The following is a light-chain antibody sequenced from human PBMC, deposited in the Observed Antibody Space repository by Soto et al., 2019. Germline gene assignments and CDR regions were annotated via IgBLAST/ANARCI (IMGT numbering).Light chain of an antibody. Sequence: DIQMTQSPSSVSASVGDRVTITCRASQGISTNLALYQQKPGKAPKLLIYAASSLQSGVPPRFSGSGSGTDFTLTISSLQPEDFAIYYCLQANRVPLSFGQGTRLEI. J-gene: IGKJ5*01. CDR2: AAS. V-gene: IGKV1-12*01. CDR3: LQANRVPLS. CDR1: QGISTN.